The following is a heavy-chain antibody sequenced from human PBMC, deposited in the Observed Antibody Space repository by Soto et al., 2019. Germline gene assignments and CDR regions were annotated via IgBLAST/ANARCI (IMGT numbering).Heavy chain of an antibody. V-gene: IGHV3-23*01. CDR1: GFTFSSYA. CDR3: AKDSSLGIAVIPLYFDY. J-gene: IGHJ4*02. D-gene: IGHD6-19*01. CDR2: ISGSGGST. Sequence: GGSLRLSCAASGFTFSSYAMSWVRQAPGKGLEWVSAISGSGGSTYYADSVKGRFTISRDNSKNTLYLQMNSLRAEDTAVYYCAKDSSLGIAVIPLYFDYWGQGTLVTVSS.